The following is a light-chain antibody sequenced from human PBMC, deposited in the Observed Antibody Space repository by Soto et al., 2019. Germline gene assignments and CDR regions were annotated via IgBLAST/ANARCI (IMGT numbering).Light chain of an antibody. CDR1: QSVLYSSNNKNY. CDR2: WAS. V-gene: IGKV4-1*01. CDR3: QQYYSTPT. J-gene: IGKJ5*01. Sequence: DIVMTQSPDSLAVSLGERAHINCKSSQSVLYSSNNKNYLAWYQQKPGQPPKLLIYWASTRESGVPDRFSGSGSGTDFTLTISSLQAEDVAVYYCQQYYSTPTFGQGTRLEIK.